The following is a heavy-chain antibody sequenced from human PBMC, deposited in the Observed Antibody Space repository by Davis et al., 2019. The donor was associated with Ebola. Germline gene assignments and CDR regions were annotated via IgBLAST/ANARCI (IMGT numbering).Heavy chain of an antibody. CDR2: ISYDGSNK. CDR1: GFTFSSYA. D-gene: IGHD5/OR15-5a*01. V-gene: IGHV3-30-3*01. J-gene: IGHJ4*02. CDR3: ARSTIPDY. Sequence: GESLKISCAASGFTFSSYAMNWVRQAPGKGLEWVAVISYDGSNKYYADSVKGRFTISRDNSKNTLYLQMNSLRAEDTAVYYCARSTIPDYWGQGTLVTVSS.